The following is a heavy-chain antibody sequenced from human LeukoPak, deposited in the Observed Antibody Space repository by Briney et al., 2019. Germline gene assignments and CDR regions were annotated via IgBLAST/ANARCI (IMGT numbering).Heavy chain of an antibody. D-gene: IGHD3-3*02. CDR1: GDSFSSNSAA. Sequence: SQTLSLTCAISGDSFSSNSAAWAWLRQSPSRGIEWLGRTYYSSKWFNDYAVSVKSRITINPGTSKNQFSLQLNSVTPGDTAVYYCAKEALAFQNWFAPWGQGTLVTVSS. J-gene: IGHJ5*02. V-gene: IGHV6-1*01. CDR2: TYYSSKWFN. CDR3: AKEALAFQNWFAP.